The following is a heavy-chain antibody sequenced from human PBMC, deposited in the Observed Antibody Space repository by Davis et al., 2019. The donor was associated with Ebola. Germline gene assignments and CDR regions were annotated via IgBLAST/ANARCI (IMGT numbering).Heavy chain of an antibody. D-gene: IGHD6-25*01. CDR2: ISGSTTVT. CDR1: ALTFSDHY. Sequence: SLTLSCPPSALTFSDHYMSCTRHAPGKGLEWVSYISGSTTVTNYADSVKGSFTVSRDNARNSLYLQMNNLRAEDTAVYYCVKNTRSGGYWGPGTLVTVSS. CDR3: VKNTRSGGY. J-gene: IGHJ4*02. V-gene: IGHV3-11*06.